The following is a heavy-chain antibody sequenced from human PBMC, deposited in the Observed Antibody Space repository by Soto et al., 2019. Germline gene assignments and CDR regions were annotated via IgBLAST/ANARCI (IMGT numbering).Heavy chain of an antibody. D-gene: IGHD3-22*01. CDR3: ARDQLYYNDISGRPLNAFDV. Sequence: PGGSLRLSCVASGFSVSTSYISWVRQAPGKRPEWVSVIYSGGSTYYADSVKGRFTISRDNAKNSLYLQMNSLRAEDTAVYYCARDQLYYNDISGRPLNAFDVWGQGTMVTVSS. CDR2: IYSGGST. V-gene: IGHV3-66*01. CDR1: GFSVSTSY. J-gene: IGHJ3*01.